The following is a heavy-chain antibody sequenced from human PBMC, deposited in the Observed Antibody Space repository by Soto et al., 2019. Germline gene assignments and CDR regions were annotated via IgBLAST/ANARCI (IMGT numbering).Heavy chain of an antibody. CDR1: GFTFSSYA. J-gene: IGHJ4*02. V-gene: IGHV3-23*01. Sequence: EVQLLESGGGLVQPGGSLRLSCAASGFTFSSYAMSWVRQAPGKGLEWVSAISGSGGSTYYADSVKGRFTISRDNSKNTLYLQNNSLRAEDTAVYYCAAAVIRPRRIFDYWVQGTLVTVSS. CDR3: AAAVIRPRRIFDY. D-gene: IGHD2-21*01. CDR2: ISGSGGST.